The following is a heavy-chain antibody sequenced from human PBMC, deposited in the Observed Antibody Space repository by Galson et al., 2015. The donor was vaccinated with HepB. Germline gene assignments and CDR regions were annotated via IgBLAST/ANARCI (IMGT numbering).Heavy chain of an antibody. J-gene: IGHJ4*02. CDR2: ISGSGDST. Sequence: SLRLSCAASGFTFSSYAMSWVRQAPGKGLEWVSTISGSGDSTYYADSVKGRFTISRDNSKNMLYLQMNSLRADDTAVYYCAKTGSGYYWFDYWGQGTLVTVSS. V-gene: IGHV3-23*01. CDR3: AKTGSGYYWFDY. CDR1: GFTFSSYA. D-gene: IGHD3-22*01.